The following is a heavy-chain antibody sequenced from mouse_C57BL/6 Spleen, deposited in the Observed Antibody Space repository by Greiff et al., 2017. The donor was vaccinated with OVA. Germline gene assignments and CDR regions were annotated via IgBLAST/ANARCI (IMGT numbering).Heavy chain of an antibody. CDR1: GYTFTSYW. CDR3: ARREFPRYFDV. V-gene: IGHV1-50*01. J-gene: IGHJ1*03. CDR2: IDPSDSYT. Sequence: QVQLQQPGAELVKPGASVKLSCKASGYTFTSYWMQWVKQRPGQGLEWIGEIDPSDSYTNYNQKFKGKATLTVDTSSSTAYMQLSSLTSEDSAVYYCARREFPRYFDVWGTGTTVTVSS.